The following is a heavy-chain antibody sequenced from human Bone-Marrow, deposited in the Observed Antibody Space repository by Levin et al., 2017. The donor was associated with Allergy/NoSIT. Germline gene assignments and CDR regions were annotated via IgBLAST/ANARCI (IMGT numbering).Heavy chain of an antibody. CDR2: IKGDGSTI. J-gene: IGHJ4*02. Sequence: ETLSLTCVASRLTLTFNRVWMHWVRQAPGKGLEWISLIKGDGSTITYAYSVKGRFTVSRDNAKDTVFLQMTSLRAEDTAIYYCVRDFYLAPNDWGQGTLVTVSS. CDR1: RLTLTFNRVW. CDR3: VRDFYLAPND. D-gene: IGHD2/OR15-2a*01. V-gene: IGHV3-74*03.